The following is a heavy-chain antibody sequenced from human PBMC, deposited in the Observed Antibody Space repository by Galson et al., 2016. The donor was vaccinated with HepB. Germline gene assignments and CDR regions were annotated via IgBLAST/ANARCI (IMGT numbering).Heavy chain of an antibody. Sequence: SVKVSCKASGYTFPSYGISWVRQIPGQGLEWMAWISAYNGNTKYAQKYEGRVTLTTDTPTTTAYMEMRSLRSDDTAVYFCARTATGGYWIWGQGTMVTVSS. CDR1: GYTFPSYG. D-gene: IGHD4-11*01. CDR3: ARTATGGYWI. V-gene: IGHV1-18*01. CDR2: ISAYNGNT. J-gene: IGHJ3*02.